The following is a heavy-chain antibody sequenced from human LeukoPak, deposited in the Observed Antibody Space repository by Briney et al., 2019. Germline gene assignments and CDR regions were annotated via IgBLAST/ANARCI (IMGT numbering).Heavy chain of an antibody. CDR3: ARHVLVGWVRGSDYFDS. CDR2: IYYSGNT. V-gene: IGHV4-59*08. J-gene: IGHJ4*02. D-gene: IGHD3-10*01. CDR1: GGSISTYY. Sequence: PSETLSLTCIVSGGSISTYYWSWIRQPPGKGLEWIGYIYYSGNTNYNPSLKSRVTISVDTSKNQFSLMLNSVTAADTAVYYCARHVLVGWVRGSDYFDSWGQGTLVTVSS.